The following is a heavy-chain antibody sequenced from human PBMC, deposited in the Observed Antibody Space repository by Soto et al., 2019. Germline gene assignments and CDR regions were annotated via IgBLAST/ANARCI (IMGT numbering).Heavy chain of an antibody. V-gene: IGHV4-59*01. CDR2: IYYSGST. CDR1: GGSISSYY. D-gene: IGHD4-17*01. J-gene: IGHJ4*02. Sequence: SETLSLTCTVSGGSISSYYWSWIRQPPGKGLEWIGYIYYSGSTNYNPSLKSRVTISVDTSKNQFSLKLSFVTAADTAVYYCARQEARITVTTFDYWGQGTLVTVSS. CDR3: ARQEARITVTTFDY.